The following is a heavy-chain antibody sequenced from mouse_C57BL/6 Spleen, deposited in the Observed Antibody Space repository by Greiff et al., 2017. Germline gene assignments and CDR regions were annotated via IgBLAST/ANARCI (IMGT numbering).Heavy chain of an antibody. J-gene: IGHJ4*01. CDR3: ARSHYYGNYAMDY. CDR2: ISSGSSTI. V-gene: IGHV5-17*01. CDR1: GFTFSDYG. D-gene: IGHD1-1*01. Sequence: EVHLVESGGGLVKPGGSLKLSCAASGFTFSDYGMHWVRQAPEKGLEWVAYISSGSSTIYYADTVKGRFTISRDNAKNTLFLQMTSLRSEDTAMYYCARSHYYGNYAMDYWGQGTSVTVSS.